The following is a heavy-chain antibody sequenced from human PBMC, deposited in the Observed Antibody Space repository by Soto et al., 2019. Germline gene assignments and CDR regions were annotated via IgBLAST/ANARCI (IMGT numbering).Heavy chain of an antibody. J-gene: IGHJ6*02. CDR2: INHSGST. CDR1: GGSFSGYY. CDR3: ARLKSRVANYYYGMDV. D-gene: IGHD2-21*01. V-gene: IGHV4-34*01. Sequence: ASETLSLTCAVYGGSFSGYYWSWIRQPPGKGLEWIGEINHSGSTNYNPSLKSRVTISVDTSKNQFSLKLSSVTAADTAVYYCARLKSRVANYYYGMDVWGQGTTVTVSS.